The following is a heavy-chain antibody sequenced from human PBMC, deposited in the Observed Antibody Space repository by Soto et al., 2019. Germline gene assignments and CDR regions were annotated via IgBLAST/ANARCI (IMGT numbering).Heavy chain of an antibody. CDR2: ILPIFGTA. D-gene: IGHD3-22*01. Sequence: QVQLVQSGAEVKKPGSSVKVSCKASGGTFSSYAISWVRQAPGQGLEWMGGILPIFGTANYAQKFQGRVTITADESTSTAYMELSSLRSEDTAVYYCARRANYYDMSVGGHDAFDIWGQGTMVTVSS. CDR3: ARRANYYDMSVGGHDAFDI. CDR1: GGTFSSYA. V-gene: IGHV1-69*01. J-gene: IGHJ3*02.